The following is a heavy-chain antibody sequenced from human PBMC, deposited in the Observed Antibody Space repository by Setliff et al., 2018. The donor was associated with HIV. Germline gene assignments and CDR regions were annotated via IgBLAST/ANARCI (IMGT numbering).Heavy chain of an antibody. D-gene: IGHD6-13*01. CDR2: IYYTGNS. V-gene: IGHV4-39*07. CDR1: GDYIGSRAYY. CDR3: ARVVWMAAAGTIDYYYYGMDI. Sequence: PSETLSLTCTVSGDYIGSRAYYWAWIRQPPGKGLEWIATIYYTGNSHYNPSLKSRVTISVDTSKNQFSLKLRSVTAADTAVYYCARVVWMAAAGTIDYYYYGMDIWGQGTTVTVSS. J-gene: IGHJ6*02.